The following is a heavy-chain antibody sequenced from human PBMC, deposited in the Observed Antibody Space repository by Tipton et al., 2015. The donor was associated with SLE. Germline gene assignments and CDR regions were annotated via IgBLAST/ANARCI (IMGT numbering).Heavy chain of an antibody. CDR2: ISAYNGNT. V-gene: IGHV1-18*01. Sequence: QVQLVQSGAEVKKPGASVKVSCKASGYTFTSYGISWVRQAPGQGLEWMGWISAYNGNTNYAQKLQGRVTMTTDTSTSTAYTELRSLRSDDTAVYYCARESRRYSGSPGAFDIWGQGTMVTVSS. D-gene: IGHD1-26*01. CDR1: GYTFTSYG. J-gene: IGHJ3*02. CDR3: ARESRRYSGSPGAFDI.